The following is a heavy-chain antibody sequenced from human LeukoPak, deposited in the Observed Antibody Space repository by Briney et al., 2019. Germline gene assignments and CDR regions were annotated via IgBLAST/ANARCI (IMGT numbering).Heavy chain of an antibody. CDR3: ARTPRGDIVVVPAPQNWFDP. CDR2: IYYSGST. J-gene: IGHJ5*02. Sequence: SETLSLTCTVSGDSISSSSYYWGWIRQPSGKGLEWIGSIYYSGSTYYNPSLKSRVTISVDTSKNQSSLKLSSVTAADTAVYYCARTPRGDIVVVPAPQNWFDPWGQGTPVTVSS. D-gene: IGHD2-2*01. V-gene: IGHV4-39*07. CDR1: GDSISSSSYY.